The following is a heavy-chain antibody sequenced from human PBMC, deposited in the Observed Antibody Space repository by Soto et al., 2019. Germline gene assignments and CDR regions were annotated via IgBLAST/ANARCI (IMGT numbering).Heavy chain of an antibody. CDR3: ARDEKVSGTTLSWFDP. Sequence: TLSLTXTVSGGSISSGDYYWSWIRQPPGKGLEWIGYIYYSGSTYYNPSLKSRVTISVDTSKNQFSLKLSSVTAADTAVYYCARDEKVSGTTLSWFDPWGQGTLVTVSS. V-gene: IGHV4-30-4*01. CDR2: IYYSGST. J-gene: IGHJ5*02. CDR1: GGSISSGDYY. D-gene: IGHD1-7*01.